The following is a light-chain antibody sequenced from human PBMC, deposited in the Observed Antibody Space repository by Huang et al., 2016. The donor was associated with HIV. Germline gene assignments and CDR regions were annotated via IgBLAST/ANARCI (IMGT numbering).Light chain of an antibody. Sequence: DIQMTQSPSTLSVSVGDRVTITCRASQSISSWLAWYQQKPGKAPKLLIYKASNLESGVPSRLSGSGSGTEFTLTISSLQPDDFATYYYQQYNSYPLTFGGGTKVQIK. V-gene: IGKV1-5*03. CDR3: QQYNSYPLT. CDR1: QSISSW. J-gene: IGKJ4*01. CDR2: KAS.